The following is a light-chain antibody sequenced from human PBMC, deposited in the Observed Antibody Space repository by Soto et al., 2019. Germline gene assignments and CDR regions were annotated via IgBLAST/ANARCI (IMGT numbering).Light chain of an antibody. J-gene: IGKJ3*01. CDR3: QQYNNWPLT. CDR1: QSVSSN. V-gene: IGKV3-15*01. Sequence: EIVMTQSPATLSVSPGARATLYCRASQSVSSNLAWYQQKPGQAPRLLIYGASTRATGIPARFSGSGSGTEFTLTISSLQSEDFAVYDCQQYNNWPLTFGPGTKVDIK. CDR2: GAS.